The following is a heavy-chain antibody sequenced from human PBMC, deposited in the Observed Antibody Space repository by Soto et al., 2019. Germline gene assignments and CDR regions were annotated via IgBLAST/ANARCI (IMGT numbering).Heavy chain of an antibody. CDR1: GGSISSYY. D-gene: IGHD2-15*01. J-gene: IGHJ4*02. CDR3: ARTIKGPFIGDCSGGSCYYFDY. V-gene: IGHV4-59*01. Sequence: QVQLQESGPGLVKPSETLSLTCTVSGGSISSYYWSWIRQRPGKGLEWVGYIYYSGSTNYNTSLNSRVTISVDTSKNQFSLKLSSVTAADTAVYYCARTIKGPFIGDCSGGSCYYFDYWGQGTLVTVSS. CDR2: IYYSGST.